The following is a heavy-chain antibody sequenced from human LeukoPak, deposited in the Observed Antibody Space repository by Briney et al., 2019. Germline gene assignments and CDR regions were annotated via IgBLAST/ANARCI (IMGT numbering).Heavy chain of an antibody. CDR1: GFTFSSYA. D-gene: IGHD6-19*01. Sequence: PGRSLRLSCAASGFTFSSYAMHWVRQAPGKGLEWVAVISYDGSNKYYADSVKGRFTISRDNSKNTLYLQMNGLRAEDTAVYYCARGGKQWLVRYYYYGMDVWGKGTTVTVSS. V-gene: IGHV3-30*04. CDR3: ARGGKQWLVRYYYYGMDV. J-gene: IGHJ6*04. CDR2: ISYDGSNK.